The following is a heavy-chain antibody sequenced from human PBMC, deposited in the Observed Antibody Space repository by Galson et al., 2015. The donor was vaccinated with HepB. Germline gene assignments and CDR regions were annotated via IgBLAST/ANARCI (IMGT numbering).Heavy chain of an antibody. Sequence: SLRLSCAASGFTFSSYWMSWVRQAPGKGLEWVANIKQDGSEKYYVDSVKGRFTISRDNAKNSLYLQMNSLRAEDTAVYYCARDMTGDILTGWEAFDIWGQGTMVTVSS. CDR1: GFTFSSYW. V-gene: IGHV3-7*03. CDR3: ARDMTGDILTGWEAFDI. D-gene: IGHD3-9*01. J-gene: IGHJ3*02. CDR2: IKQDGSEK.